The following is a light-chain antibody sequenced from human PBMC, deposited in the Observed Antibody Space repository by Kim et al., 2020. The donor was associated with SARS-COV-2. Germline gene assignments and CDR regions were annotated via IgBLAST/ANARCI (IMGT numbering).Light chain of an antibody. CDR2: DSS. CDR1: QSISHF. J-gene: IGKJ4*01. V-gene: IGKV3-11*01. Sequence: LSPGERATLSCRASQSISHFLAWYQQKPGQAPRLLIYDSSNRATDLSARFSGSGSGTDFTLTISNLEPEDSAVYYCQQRLTWPLTFGGGTKVDIK. CDR3: QQRLTWPLT.